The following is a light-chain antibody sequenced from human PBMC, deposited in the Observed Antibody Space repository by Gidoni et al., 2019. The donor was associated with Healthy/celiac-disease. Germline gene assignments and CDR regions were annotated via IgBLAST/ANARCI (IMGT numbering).Light chain of an antibody. CDR3: QQYYSYPRT. V-gene: IGKV1-8*01. Sequence: AIRVTQSPSSFSASTGDRVTITCRASQGISSYLAWYQRKPGKAPKLLIYAASTLQSVVPSRFSGSGSGTDFTLTISCLQSEDFATYYCQQYYSYPRTFGQGTKVEIK. CDR2: AAS. CDR1: QGISSY. J-gene: IGKJ1*01.